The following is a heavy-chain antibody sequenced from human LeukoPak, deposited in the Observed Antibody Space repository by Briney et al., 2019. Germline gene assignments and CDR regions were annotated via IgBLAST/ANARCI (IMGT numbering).Heavy chain of an antibody. V-gene: IGHV1-2*02. J-gene: IGHJ4*02. D-gene: IGHD2-2*01. CDR1: GYTFTDYY. Sequence: ASVKVSCTASGYTFTDYYMHWVRRAPGQGFEWMGWINPNDGDTNYAQKFQGRVTMTRDTSISTAHMEVSRLRSDDTAVYYCARANFLYCSSSTCLFDYWGQGTLVTVSS. CDR3: ARANFLYCSSSTCLFDY. CDR2: INPNDGDT.